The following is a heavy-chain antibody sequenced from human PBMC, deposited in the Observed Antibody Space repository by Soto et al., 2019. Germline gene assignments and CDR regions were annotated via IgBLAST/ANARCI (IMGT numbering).Heavy chain of an antibody. CDR2: TYYRSKWYR. D-gene: IGHD6-19*01. CDR3: ARGDTSGWSRGGFDY. J-gene: IGHJ4*02. Sequence: PSQTLSLTCAISGDSVSSNSAAWNWIRQSPSRGLEWLGRTYYRSKWYRDYAVSVKSRITINPDTSKNQFSLQLHSVTPEDTAAYYCARGDTSGWSRGGFDYWGQGTLVTVSS. V-gene: IGHV6-1*01. CDR1: GDSVSSNSAA.